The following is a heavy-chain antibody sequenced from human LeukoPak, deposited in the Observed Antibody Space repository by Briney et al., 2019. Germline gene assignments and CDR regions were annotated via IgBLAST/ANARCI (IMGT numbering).Heavy chain of an antibody. CDR3: AREGEQLVLNWFDP. D-gene: IGHD6-6*01. CDR2: ISHDGSNK. CDR1: GLTFSYYG. V-gene: IGHV3-30*03. Sequence: PGGSLRLSCAAPGLTFSYYGVYWVRQAPGKGLEWLVVISHDGSNKYYADSVKGRITISRDNSMNTLYLQMNSLRAEDTAVYYCAREGEQLVLNWFDPWGQGTLVTVSS. J-gene: IGHJ5*02.